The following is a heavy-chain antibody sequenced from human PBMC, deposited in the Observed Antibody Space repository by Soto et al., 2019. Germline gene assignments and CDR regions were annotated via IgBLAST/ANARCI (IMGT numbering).Heavy chain of an antibody. CDR3: ARDRGYCGSTSCPTYYYYGMDV. CDR2: IIPIFGTA. D-gene: IGHD2-2*01. Sequence: QVQLVQSGAEVKKPGSSVKVSCKASGGTFSSYAISWVRQAPGQGLEWMGGIIPIFGTANYAQKFQGRVTITADESTSTAYMELSSLRSEDTAVYYCARDRGYCGSTSCPTYYYYGMDVWGQGTTVTVSS. J-gene: IGHJ6*02. V-gene: IGHV1-69*01. CDR1: GGTFSSYA.